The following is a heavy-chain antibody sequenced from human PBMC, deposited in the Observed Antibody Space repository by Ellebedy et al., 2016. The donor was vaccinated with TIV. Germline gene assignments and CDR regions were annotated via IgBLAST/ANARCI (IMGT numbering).Heavy chain of an antibody. D-gene: IGHD3-22*01. V-gene: IGHV3-23*01. CDR3: AKARDFDSSVVDH. Sequence: GESLKISXAASGFTFSSYAMSWVRQAPGKGLEWVSAISGSGGSTYYADSVKGRFTISRDNSKNTLYLQMNSLRAEDTAVYYCAKARDFDSSVVDHWGQGTLATVSS. CDR1: GFTFSSYA. CDR2: ISGSGGST. J-gene: IGHJ4*02.